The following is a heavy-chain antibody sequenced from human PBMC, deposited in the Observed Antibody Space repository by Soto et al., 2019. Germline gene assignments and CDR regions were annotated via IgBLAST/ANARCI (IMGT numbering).Heavy chain of an antibody. D-gene: IGHD3-10*01. V-gene: IGHV3-33*03. CDR2: IFYDGSKT. Sequence: GGSLRLSCAASGFSFRDYGMHWVRQAPDKGLDWVAVIFYDGSKTDYADSVKGRFTISRDNAKNSLYLQMNSLRAEDTAVYYCTAPRDEYGSGVSWFTYGMDIWGQGTTVTVSS. CDR3: TAPRDEYGSGVSWFTYGMDI. J-gene: IGHJ6*02. CDR1: GFSFRDYG.